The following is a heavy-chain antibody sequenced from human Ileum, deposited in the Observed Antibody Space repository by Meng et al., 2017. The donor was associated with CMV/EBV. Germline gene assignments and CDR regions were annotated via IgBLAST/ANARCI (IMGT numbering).Heavy chain of an antibody. CDR3: ARVDMGGTRPAY. CDR2: RYYSGST. CDR1: GGSISSSSYY. D-gene: IGHD6-19*01. J-gene: IGHJ4*02. V-gene: IGHV4-39*07. Sequence: LSRCGLVLVRATAPLARTCPVSGGSISSSSYYWGLIRQPPGKGLEWIGSRYYSGSTYYNPSLKSRVTISVDTSKNQFSLKLSSVTAADTAVYYCARVDMGGTRPAYWGQGTLVTVSS.